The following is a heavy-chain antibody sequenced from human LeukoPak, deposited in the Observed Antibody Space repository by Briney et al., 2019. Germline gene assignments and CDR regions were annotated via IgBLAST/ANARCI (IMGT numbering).Heavy chain of an antibody. V-gene: IGHV1-46*01. Sequence: ASVKVSCKASGYSFTSYYMHWVRQAPGQGLEWMGFINPSGSSAAYAQKFQGRLTMTRDMFTSTDYVELTSLTSDDTAVYYCARDNSVGETAWWFDPWGQGTLVTVSS. D-gene: IGHD1-26*01. CDR3: ARDNSVGETAWWFDP. CDR2: INPSGSSA. J-gene: IGHJ5*02. CDR1: GYSFTSYY.